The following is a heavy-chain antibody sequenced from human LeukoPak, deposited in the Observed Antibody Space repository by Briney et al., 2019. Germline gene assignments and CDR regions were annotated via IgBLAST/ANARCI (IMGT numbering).Heavy chain of an antibody. D-gene: IGHD1-26*01. CDR2: IYYTGSV. V-gene: IGHV4-59*08. Sequence: SETLSLTCTVSAGSISTYYWSWIRQPPGKGLEWIGTIYYTGSVHYNPSLMSRVTISVDTSKNQFSVKLSSVTAADTAMYYCARHNSAVGAFEYWGQGTLVTVSS. J-gene: IGHJ4*02. CDR3: ARHNSAVGAFEY. CDR1: AGSISTYY.